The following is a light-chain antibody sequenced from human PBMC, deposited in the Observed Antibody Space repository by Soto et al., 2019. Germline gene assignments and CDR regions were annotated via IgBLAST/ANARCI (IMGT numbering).Light chain of an antibody. V-gene: IGLV2-14*01. CDR2: EVS. J-gene: IGLJ3*02. CDR3: RSYTSSSTNWV. CDR1: SSDVDGYNY. Sequence: QSALTQPASVSGAPGQSITISCTGTSSDVDGYNYVSWYQQHPGKAPKLMIYEVSNRPSGVSNRFSGSKSGNTASLTISGLQAEDEADYYCRSYTSSSTNWVFGGGTKLTVL.